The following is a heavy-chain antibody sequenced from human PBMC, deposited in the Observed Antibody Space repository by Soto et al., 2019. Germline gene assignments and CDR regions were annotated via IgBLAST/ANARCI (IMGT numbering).Heavy chain of an antibody. CDR3: EKDRREGGNSAFYFDF. V-gene: IGHV3-23*01. J-gene: IGHJ4*02. D-gene: IGHD3-16*01. CDR1: GFKFSNYA. CDR2: ISATGGGT. Sequence: GGSLRLSCAASGFKFSNYAMSWVRQAPGKGLEWVSLISATGGGTYYADSVKGRFTISRDNSHNTLYLQVHSLTAEDTAVDYCEKDRREGGNSAFYFDFWGQGAQVTVSS.